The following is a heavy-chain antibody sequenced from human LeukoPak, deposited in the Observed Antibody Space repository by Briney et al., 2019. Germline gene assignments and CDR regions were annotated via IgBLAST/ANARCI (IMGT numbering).Heavy chain of an antibody. CDR2: IYYTGTT. Sequence: PSETLSLTCIVSGGSINGFYWSWIRQPPGKALEWIGYIYYTGTTKYNPSLKSRATISLDTSKNQFSLKLTSVTAADTALFFCARGYDIDVWGQGTTVTVSS. CDR1: GGSINGFY. V-gene: IGHV4-59*01. CDR3: ARGYDIDV. J-gene: IGHJ6*02.